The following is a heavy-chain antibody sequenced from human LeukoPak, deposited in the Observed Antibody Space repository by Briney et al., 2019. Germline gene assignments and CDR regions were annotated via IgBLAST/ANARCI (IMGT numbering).Heavy chain of an antibody. CDR1: GFTFSDYY. J-gene: IGHJ4*02. V-gene: IGHV3-11*03. CDR2: ISSSSSYT. CDR3: GRGMDY. D-gene: IGHD3-10*01. Sequence: GGSLRLSCAASGFTFSDYYMSWLRQAPGEGLEWVSYISSSSSYTNYADSVKSRFTISRDNANNSLYLQMNSLRAEDTAVYYCGRGMDYWGQGTLVTVSS.